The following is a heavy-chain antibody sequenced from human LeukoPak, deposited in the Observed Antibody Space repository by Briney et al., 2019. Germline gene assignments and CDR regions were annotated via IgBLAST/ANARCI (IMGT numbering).Heavy chain of an antibody. J-gene: IGHJ5*02. D-gene: IGHD4/OR15-4a*01. V-gene: IGHV1-46*01. Sequence: ASVKVSCKASGYTFTSYYIDWVRQAPGQGLEWMGIINPSGGSTNYAQKFQARVTMTRDTSTSTVYMELSSLRSEDTAVYYCARDLGAQTMVFFDPWGQGTLVTVSS. CDR3: ARDLGAQTMVFFDP. CDR1: GYTFTSYY. CDR2: INPSGGST.